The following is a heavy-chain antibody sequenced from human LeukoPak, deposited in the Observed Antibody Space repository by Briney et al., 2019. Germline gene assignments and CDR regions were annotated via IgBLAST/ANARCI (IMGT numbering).Heavy chain of an antibody. V-gene: IGHV4-34*01. CDR2: INHSGST. J-gene: IGHJ3*02. D-gene: IGHD3-9*01. CDR1: GGSFSGYY. Sequence: SETLSLTCAVYGGSFSGYYWSWIRQPPGQGLEWIGEINHSGSTNYNPSLKSRVTISVDTSKNQFSLKLSSVTAADTAVYYCARIGYGYDILTGYAHDAFDIWGQGTMVTVSS. CDR3: ARIGYGYDILTGYAHDAFDI.